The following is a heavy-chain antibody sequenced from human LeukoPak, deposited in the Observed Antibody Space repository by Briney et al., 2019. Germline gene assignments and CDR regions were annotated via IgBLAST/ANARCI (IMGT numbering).Heavy chain of an antibody. Sequence: ASVKVSCKASGYTFTGYYMHWVRQAPGRGLEWMGWINPNSGDTNYAQKFQGRVTMTRDTSISTAYMELSRLRSDDTAVYYCAREMYYDFWRGSDYWGQGTLVTVSS. CDR1: GYTFTGYY. CDR2: INPNSGDT. J-gene: IGHJ4*02. D-gene: IGHD3-3*01. V-gene: IGHV1-2*02. CDR3: AREMYYDFWRGSDY.